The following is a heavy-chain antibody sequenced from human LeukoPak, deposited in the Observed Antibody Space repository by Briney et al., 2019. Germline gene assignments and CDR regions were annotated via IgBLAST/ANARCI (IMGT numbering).Heavy chain of an antibody. CDR2: INSDGSST. J-gene: IGHJ4*02. CDR3: ANAMVRGTRLDY. D-gene: IGHD3-10*01. Sequence: GGSLRLSCAASGFTFSSYWMHWVRQAPGKGLVLVSRINSDGSSTSYADSVKGRFTISRDNAKNTLYLQMNSLRAEDTAMYYCANAMVRGTRLDYWGQGTLVTVSS. V-gene: IGHV3-74*01. CDR1: GFTFSSYW.